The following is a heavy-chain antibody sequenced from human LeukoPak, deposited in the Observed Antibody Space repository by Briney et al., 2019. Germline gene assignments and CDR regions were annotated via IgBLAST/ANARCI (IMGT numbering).Heavy chain of an antibody. CDR3: ARAPLITMVRGFIYCFAP. V-gene: IGHV1-8*03. D-gene: IGHD3-10*01. CDR2: MNPNSGNT. Sequence: ASVKVSCKASGYTFTSYDINWVRQATGQGLEWMGWMNPNSGNTGYAQKFQGRVTITRNTSISTAYMELSSLRSEDTAVYYCARAPLITMVRGFIYCFAPWAQGPRVTASS. CDR1: GYTFTSYD. J-gene: IGHJ5*02.